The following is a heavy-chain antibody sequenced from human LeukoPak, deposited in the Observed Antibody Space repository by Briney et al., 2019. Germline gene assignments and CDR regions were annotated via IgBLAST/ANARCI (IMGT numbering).Heavy chain of an antibody. V-gene: IGHV3-30-3*01. CDR1: GFTFSTYH. D-gene: IGHD3-9*01. J-gene: IGHJ4*02. CDR3: ARDPPTYYDILTGHLDY. CDR2: ISYDGSNK. Sequence: PGGSLRLSCAASGFTFSTYHMHWVRQAPGKGLEWVSLISYDGSNKYYTASVKGRFIISRDNSKNTLYLQMNGLRTEDTAVYYCARDPPTYYDILTGHLDYWGQGTLVTVSS.